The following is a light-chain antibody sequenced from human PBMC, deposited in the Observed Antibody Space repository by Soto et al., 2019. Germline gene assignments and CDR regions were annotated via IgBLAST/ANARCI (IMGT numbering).Light chain of an antibody. J-gene: IGKJ4*01. CDR2: GAS. Sequence: EIVLTQSPGTLSLSSGERATLSCRASQSVRSNYLAWYQQKPGQAPRLLIYGASSTATGTPDRFGGSGSGTDFPLTSSRLEHEDVAVYYCQQYASSPLTFGGGTKVEIK. CDR3: QQYASSPLT. CDR1: QSVRSNY. V-gene: IGKV3-20*01.